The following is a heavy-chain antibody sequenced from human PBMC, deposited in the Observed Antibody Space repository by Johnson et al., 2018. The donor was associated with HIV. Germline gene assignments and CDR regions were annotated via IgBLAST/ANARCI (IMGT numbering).Heavy chain of an antibody. CDR3: ASRYDSSGYYPDAFDI. J-gene: IGHJ3*02. V-gene: IGHV3-30*03. CDR1: GFTFSSYG. CDR2: ISYDGSNQ. Sequence: VQLVESGGGVVQPGRSLRLSCAASGFTFSSYGMHWVRQAPGKGLEWVAVISYDGSNQYYADSVKGRFTISRDNSKNTLYLQMNSMRAEDTALYYCASRYDSSGYYPDAFDIWGQGTMVTVSS. D-gene: IGHD3-22*01.